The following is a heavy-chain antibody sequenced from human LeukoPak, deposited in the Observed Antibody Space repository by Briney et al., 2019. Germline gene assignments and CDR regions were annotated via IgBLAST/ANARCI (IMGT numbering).Heavy chain of an antibody. CDR3: ARSRFWGDGFDP. V-gene: IGHV3-64*01. Sequence: PGGSLRLSCAASGFTFSSYAMHWVRQAPGKGLEYVSAISSNGGSTYYANSVKGRFTISRDNSKNTLYLQMGSLRAEDMAVYYCARSRFWGDGFDPWGQGTLVTVSS. D-gene: IGHD3-16*01. CDR2: ISSNGGST. J-gene: IGHJ5*02. CDR1: GFTFSSYA.